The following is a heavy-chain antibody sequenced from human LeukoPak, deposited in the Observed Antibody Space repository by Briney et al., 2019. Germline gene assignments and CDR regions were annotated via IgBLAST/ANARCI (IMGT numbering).Heavy chain of an antibody. V-gene: IGHV1-2*02. D-gene: IGHD3-22*01. Sequence: GASVKVSCKASGYTFTDSYMQWVRQAPGQGLEWMGWINLKNGGTGYAQKFQGRVTTTRDTSISTAYMELSRLRSDDTAVYYCAKEAYYYDSSGYSVAAEYFQHWGQGTLVTVSS. CDR3: AKEAYYYDSSGYSVAAEYFQH. CDR1: GYTFTDSY. J-gene: IGHJ1*01. CDR2: INLKNGGT.